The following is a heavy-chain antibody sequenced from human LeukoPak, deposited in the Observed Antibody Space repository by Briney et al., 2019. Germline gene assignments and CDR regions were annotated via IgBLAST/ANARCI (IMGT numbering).Heavy chain of an antibody. J-gene: IGHJ3*02. V-gene: IGHV4-34*01. CDR2: INHSGST. CDR3: ATRRRGYYDSNRAFDI. CDR1: GGSFSGYY. Sequence: SETLSLTCAVYGGSFSGYYWSWIRQRPGKGLEWIGEINHSGSTNYNPSLKSRVSISVDTYKNQFSLKLSSVTAADTAVYYCATRRRGYYDSNRAFDIWGQGTMVTVSS. D-gene: IGHD3-22*01.